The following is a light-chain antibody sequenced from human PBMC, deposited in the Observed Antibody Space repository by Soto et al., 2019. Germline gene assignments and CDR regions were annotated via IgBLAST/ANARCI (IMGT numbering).Light chain of an antibody. CDR1: SSDVGAFNY. J-gene: IGLJ1*01. CDR3: CSYASGSIYV. V-gene: IGLV2-14*01. Sequence: QSVLTQPASVSGSPGQSITISCTGTSSDVGAFNYVSWYLQYPGKAPKLMIYEVGNRPSGVSNRFSGSKSGNTASLTISGLQAEDEADYYCCSYASGSIYVFGTGTSLTVL. CDR2: EVG.